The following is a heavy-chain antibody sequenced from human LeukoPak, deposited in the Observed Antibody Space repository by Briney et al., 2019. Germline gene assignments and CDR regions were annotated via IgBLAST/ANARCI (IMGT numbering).Heavy chain of an antibody. V-gene: IGHV3-21*01. CDR1: GFIFNGYT. J-gene: IGHJ6*04. Sequence: GGSLRLSCEASGFIFNGYTMNWVRQAPGKGLEWVSSISSSGSNIYYADSVKGRFTISRDNAKNSLYLQMNILRAEDTAVYYCAELGITMIGGVWGKGTTVTISS. D-gene: IGHD3-10*02. CDR3: AELGITMIGGV. CDR2: ISSSGSNI.